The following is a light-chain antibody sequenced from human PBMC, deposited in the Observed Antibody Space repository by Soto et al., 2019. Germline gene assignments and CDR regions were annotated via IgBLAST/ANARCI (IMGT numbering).Light chain of an antibody. J-gene: IGLJ3*02. CDR3: QVWDSTIVL. V-gene: IGLV3-9*01. CDR2: GNI. Sequence: SYELTQPLSVSVALGQTARITCGGNNIGSKDVHWYQQKPGQAPVLVSYGNINRPSGIPDRFSGSNSGNTATLTITRAQAGDEADYYCQVWDSTIVLFGGGTKLTVL. CDR1: NIGSKD.